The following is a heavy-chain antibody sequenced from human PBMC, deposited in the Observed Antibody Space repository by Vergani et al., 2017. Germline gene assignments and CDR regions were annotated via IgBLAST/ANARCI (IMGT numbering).Heavy chain of an antibody. Sequence: QLQLQKSGPGLVKPSQTLSLTCTVSGDSMNSDDFYWSWIRQPPGKGLEWIGNIFYSGSTYYNPSLKSRLTLSVALSKNLFSLKLNSVTAADSAVYYCARFKWHDIDYWGQGTLVTVSS. J-gene: IGHJ4*02. V-gene: IGHV4-30-4*01. CDR1: GDSMNSDDFY. CDR3: ARFKWHDIDY. D-gene: IGHD1-20*01. CDR2: IFYSGST.